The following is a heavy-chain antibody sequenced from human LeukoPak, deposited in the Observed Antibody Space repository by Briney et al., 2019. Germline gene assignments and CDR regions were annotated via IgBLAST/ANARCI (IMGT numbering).Heavy chain of an antibody. V-gene: IGHV1-18*01. J-gene: IGHJ4*02. D-gene: IGHD2-2*02. CDR3: ARMGCSSASCYTLDY. CDR1: GYNISNNG. Sequence: ASVKVSRKASGYNISNNGISWVRQAPGQGLEWMGWTSVYNSNTNSAQNLQGRVTMTTDTSTSTAYMELRSLRSDDTAVYYCARMGCSSASCYTLDYWGQGTLVTVSS. CDR2: TSVYNSNT.